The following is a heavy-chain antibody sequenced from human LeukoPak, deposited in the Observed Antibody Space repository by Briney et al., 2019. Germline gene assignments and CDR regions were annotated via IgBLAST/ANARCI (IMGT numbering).Heavy chain of an antibody. V-gene: IGHV3-23*01. D-gene: IGHD1-26*01. CDR1: GFTFSTYS. J-gene: IGHJ4*02. CDR2: ISGSGGST. Sequence: GGSLRLSCTASGFTFSTYSMNWVRQAPGKGLGWGSAISGSGGSTYYADSVKGRFTISRDNSKNTLYLQMNSLRAEDTAVYYCAKDQAWDLSPIDYWGQGTLVTVSS. CDR3: AKDQAWDLSPIDY.